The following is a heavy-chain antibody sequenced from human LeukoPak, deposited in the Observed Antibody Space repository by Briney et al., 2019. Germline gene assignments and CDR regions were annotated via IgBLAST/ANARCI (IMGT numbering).Heavy chain of an antibody. CDR1: GFTFSTYW. CDR2: INSVGSST. J-gene: IGHJ4*02. Sequence: PGGSLRLSCAASGFTFSTYWMHWVRQAPGKGLVWVSRINSVGSSTSYADSVKGRFTISRDNSKNTLYLQMNSLRAEDTAVYYCAKGYSGYDQTLDYWGQGTLVTVSS. V-gene: IGHV3-74*01. CDR3: AKGYSGYDQTLDY. D-gene: IGHD5-12*01.